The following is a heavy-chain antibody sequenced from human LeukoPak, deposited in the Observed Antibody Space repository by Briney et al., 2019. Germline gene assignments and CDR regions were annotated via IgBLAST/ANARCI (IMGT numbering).Heavy chain of an antibody. CDR2: INWNGGST. CDR1: GFTFDDYG. CDR3: VVLRFLEWLPHDAFDI. Sequence: PGGSLRLSCAASGFTFDDYGMSWVRQAPGKGLEWVSGINWNGGSTGYADSVKGRFTISRDNAKNSLYLQMNSLRAGDTALYYCVVLRFLEWLPHDAFDIWGQGTMVTVSS. V-gene: IGHV3-20*04. D-gene: IGHD3-3*01. J-gene: IGHJ3*02.